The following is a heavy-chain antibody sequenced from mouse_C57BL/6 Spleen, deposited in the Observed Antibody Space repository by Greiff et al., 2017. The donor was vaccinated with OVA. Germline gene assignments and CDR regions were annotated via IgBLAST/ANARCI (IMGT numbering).Heavy chain of an antibody. D-gene: IGHD1-1*01. CDR3: ARRGYYGSRGGY. Sequence: QVQLQQPGAELVKPGASVKLSCKASGYTFTSYWMQWVKQRPGQGLEWIGEIDPSDSYTNYNQKFKGKATLTVDTSSSTAYMQLSSLTSEDSAVYYCARRGYYGSRGGYWGQGTTLTVSS. V-gene: IGHV1-50*01. J-gene: IGHJ2*01. CDR1: GYTFTSYW. CDR2: IDPSDSYT.